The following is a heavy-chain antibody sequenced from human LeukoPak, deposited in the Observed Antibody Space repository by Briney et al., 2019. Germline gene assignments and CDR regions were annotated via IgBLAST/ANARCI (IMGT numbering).Heavy chain of an antibody. CDR3: ARGSPVGDY. CDR2: IFYTGST. CDR1: GDSISTYY. Sequence: PSETLSLTCTVSGDSISTYYWSWIRQPPGKGLEWIGYIFYTGSTNYNPSLKSRVTISVDTSRNQFSLKLNSVTAADTAVYYCARGSPVGDYWGQGTLVTVSS. V-gene: IGHV4-59*08. D-gene: IGHD4-23*01. J-gene: IGHJ4*02.